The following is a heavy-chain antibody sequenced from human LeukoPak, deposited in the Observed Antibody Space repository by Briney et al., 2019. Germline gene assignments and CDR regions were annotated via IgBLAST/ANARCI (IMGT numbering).Heavy chain of an antibody. D-gene: IGHD3-22*01. V-gene: IGHV1-69*13. J-gene: IGHJ4*02. CDR2: IIPIFGTA. CDR1: GGTFSNYA. CDR3: ARGWDYDSGGRPTAYVY. Sequence: SVKVSCKASGGTFSNYAINWVRQAPGPGLEWMGGIIPIFGTANYAQKFQGRVTITADESTSTVYMELNSLKSEDTAVYYCARGWDYDSGGRPTAYVYWGQGTLVTVSS.